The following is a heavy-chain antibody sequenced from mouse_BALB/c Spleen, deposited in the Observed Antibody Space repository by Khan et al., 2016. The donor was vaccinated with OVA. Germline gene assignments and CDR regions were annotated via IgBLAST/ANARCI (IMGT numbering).Heavy chain of an antibody. Sequence: QVQLKQSGPGLVAPSQSLSITCTVSGFSLTDYGVNWVRQPPGKGLEWLGMIWGDGSTDYNSALKSRLSISKDNSKSQLFLNTNSPQTDDTASYYCGRLGCYGAMASGGKGTSATV. CDR3: GRLGCYGAMAS. CDR1: GFSLTDYG. V-gene: IGHV2-6-7*01. J-gene: IGHJ4*01. CDR2: IWGDGST. D-gene: IGHD1-1*02.